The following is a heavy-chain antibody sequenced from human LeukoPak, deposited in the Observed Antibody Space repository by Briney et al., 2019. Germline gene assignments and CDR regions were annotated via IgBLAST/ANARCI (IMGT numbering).Heavy chain of an antibody. CDR2: ISSSSSYI. D-gene: IGHD2-15*01. CDR1: GFTFSSYS. CDR3: VRRGSKGGFDY. Sequence: PGGSLRLSCAASGFTFSSYSMNWVRQAPGKGLEWVSSISSSSSYIYYADSEKGRFTISRDNAKNSLYLQMNSLRAEDTAVYYCVRRGSKGGFDYWGQGTLVTVSS. J-gene: IGHJ4*02. V-gene: IGHV3-21*01.